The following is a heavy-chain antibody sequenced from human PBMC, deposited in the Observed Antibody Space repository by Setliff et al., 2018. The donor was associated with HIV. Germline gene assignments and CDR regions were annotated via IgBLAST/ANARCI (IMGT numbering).Heavy chain of an antibody. V-gene: IGHV4-4*02. CDR3: ARDKWELLTSFYYYYGMDV. J-gene: IGHJ6*02. CDR1: GGSISSSNW. Sequence: SETLSLTCAVSGGSISSSNWWSWVRQPPGKGLEWIGEISHSGSTNYNPSLKSRVTISVDTSKNQFSLKLSSVTAADTAVYYCARDKWELLTSFYYYYGMDVWGQGTTVTVSS. D-gene: IGHD1-26*01. CDR2: ISHSGST.